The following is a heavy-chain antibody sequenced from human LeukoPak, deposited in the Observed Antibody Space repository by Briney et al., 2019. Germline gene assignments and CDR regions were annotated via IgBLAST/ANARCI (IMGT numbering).Heavy chain of an antibody. J-gene: IGHJ6*02. CDR1: GFTFSSYW. V-gene: IGHV3-74*01. D-gene: IGHD6-19*01. CDR3: ARESAGAVAGSDLYYYYGMDV. Sequence: TGGSLRLSCAASGFTFSSYWMHWVRQAPGKGLVWVSRINSDGSSTSYADSVKGRFTISRDNAKNTLYLQMNSLRAEDTAVYYCARESAGAVAGSDLYYYYGMDVWGQGTTVTVSS. CDR2: INSDGSST.